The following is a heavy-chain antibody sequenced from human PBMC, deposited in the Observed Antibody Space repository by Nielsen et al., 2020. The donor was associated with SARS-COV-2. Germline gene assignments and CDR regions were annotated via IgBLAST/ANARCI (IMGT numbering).Heavy chain of an antibody. D-gene: IGHD3-3*01. CDR3: ARPGSFWSGYYWADYYYYGMDV. J-gene: IGHJ6*02. CDR1: GYTFTSYA. CDR2: INTNTGNP. Sequence: ASVKVSCKASGYTFTSYAMNWVRQAPGQGLEWMGWINTNTGNPTYAQGFTGRFVFSLDTSVSTAYLQISSLKAEDTAVYYCARPGSFWSGYYWADYYYYGMDVWGQGTTVTVSS. V-gene: IGHV7-4-1*02.